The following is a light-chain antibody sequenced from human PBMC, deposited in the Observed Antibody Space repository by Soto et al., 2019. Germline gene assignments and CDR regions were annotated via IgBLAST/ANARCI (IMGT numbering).Light chain of an antibody. Sequence: DIQMDQSPSTLSGSVGDRVTITCRASQDVSQWLAWYQQKPGTAPKLLIYKASSLESGVPSRFSGRGSGTEFTLTITNLQPDDFATYYCQHYDSYPYTFGQGTNLEIK. V-gene: IGKV1-5*03. CDR2: KAS. J-gene: IGKJ2*01. CDR3: QHYDSYPYT. CDR1: QDVSQW.